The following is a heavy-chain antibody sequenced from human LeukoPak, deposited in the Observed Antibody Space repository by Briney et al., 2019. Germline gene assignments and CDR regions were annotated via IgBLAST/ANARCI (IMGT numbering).Heavy chain of an antibody. Sequence: PGGSLRLSCAVSEFTFGSYAMSWVRQAPGKGLDWVSAISGSGVSTYYADSVQGRFTISRDNSKNTLYLQMNSLRAEDTAVYFCATGGRYCSSTSCQQNWGQGTLVTVSS. CDR3: ATGGRYCSSTSCQQN. J-gene: IGHJ4*02. D-gene: IGHD2-2*01. CDR2: ISGSGVST. CDR1: EFTFGSYA. V-gene: IGHV3-23*01.